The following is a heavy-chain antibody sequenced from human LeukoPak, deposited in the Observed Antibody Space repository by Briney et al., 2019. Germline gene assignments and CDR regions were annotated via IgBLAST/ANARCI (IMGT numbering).Heavy chain of an antibody. D-gene: IGHD6-19*01. J-gene: IGHJ5*02. V-gene: IGHV4-39*01. CDR1: GGSISSSSYY. Sequence: SETLSLTCTVSGGSISSSSYYWGWIRQPPGKGLEWIGSIYYSGSTYYNPSPKSRVTISVDTSKNQFSLKLSSVTAADTAVYYCARPYSSGWGFGWFDPWGQGTLVTVSS. CDR2: IYYSGST. CDR3: ARPYSSGWGFGWFDP.